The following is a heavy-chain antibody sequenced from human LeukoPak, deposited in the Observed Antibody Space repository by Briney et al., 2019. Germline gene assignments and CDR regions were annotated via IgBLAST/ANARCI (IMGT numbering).Heavy chain of an antibody. CDR1: GFTFSSYA. V-gene: IGHV3-30-3*02. CDR2: ISYDGSNK. Sequence: GRSLRLSCAAPGFTFSSYAMHWVRQAPGKGLEWVAVISYDGSNKYYADSVQGRFTISRDNSKSTLCLQMNSLRAEDTAVYYCAKQLGYCSDGSCYFPYWGQGTLVTVSS. D-gene: IGHD2-15*01. CDR3: AKQLGYCSDGSCYFPY. J-gene: IGHJ4*02.